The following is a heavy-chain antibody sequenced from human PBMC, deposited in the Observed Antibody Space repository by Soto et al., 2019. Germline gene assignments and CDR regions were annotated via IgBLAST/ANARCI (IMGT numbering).Heavy chain of an antibody. V-gene: IGHV4-30-2*01. J-gene: IGHJ5*02. D-gene: IGHD4-17*01. CDR1: GGSISSGGYS. Sequence: QLQLQESGSGLVKPSQTLSLTCAVSGGSISSGGYSWSWIRQPPGKGLEWIGYIYHSGSTYYNPALKSRVTISVDRSKNQFSLKLSSVTAADTAVYYCARACDYGRNWFDPWGQGTLVTVSS. CDR2: IYHSGST. CDR3: ARACDYGRNWFDP.